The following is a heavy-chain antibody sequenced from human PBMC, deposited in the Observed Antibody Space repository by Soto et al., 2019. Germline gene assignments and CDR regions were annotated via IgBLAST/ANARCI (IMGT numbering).Heavy chain of an antibody. Sequence: QDQLVQSGGEVKKPGASVKVSCKASGYSFTNYVITWVRQAPGQGCEWMGWISAYNGDTNYAQKLQGRVTMTTDASTSTAYLELRSLSSDDTAVYYCARDRGVSPPVAGNTHYYYSMDVWGKGPTVTVSS. J-gene: IGHJ6*03. CDR1: GYSFTNYV. CDR2: ISAYNGDT. D-gene: IGHD6-19*01. V-gene: IGHV1-18*01. CDR3: ARDRGVSPPVAGNTHYYYSMDV.